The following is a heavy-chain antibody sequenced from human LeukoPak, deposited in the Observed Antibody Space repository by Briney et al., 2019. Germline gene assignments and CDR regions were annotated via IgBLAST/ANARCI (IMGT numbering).Heavy chain of an antibody. CDR2: SNPNSGDT. CDR1: GYTFTGHF. J-gene: IGHJ4*02. V-gene: IGHV1-2*02. CDR3: AREYSRYSGTYYDY. Sequence: ASVKVSCKASGYTFTGHFIHWVRQAPGQGLEWMGWSNPNSGDTNYAQKFQGRVTMTRETAISTVYMELSRVRSDDTAVYYCAREYSRYSGTYYDYWGQGTLVTVSS. D-gene: IGHD1-26*01.